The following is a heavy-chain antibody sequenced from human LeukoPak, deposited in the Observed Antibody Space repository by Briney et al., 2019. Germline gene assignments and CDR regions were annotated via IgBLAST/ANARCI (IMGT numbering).Heavy chain of an antibody. D-gene: IGHD1-26*01. J-gene: IGHJ5*02. Sequence: SETLSLICTVSGGSISDYYWSWVRQSPGKGLEWIGEIFHSGTTRYKASLESRVTMLLDKSKNQFSLRLNSVTAADTAVYFCARLRLSGGSFSVGWFDPWGQGIQVTVSS. CDR1: GGSISDYY. V-gene: IGHV4-34*10. CDR2: IFHSGTT. CDR3: ARLRLSGGSFSVGWFDP.